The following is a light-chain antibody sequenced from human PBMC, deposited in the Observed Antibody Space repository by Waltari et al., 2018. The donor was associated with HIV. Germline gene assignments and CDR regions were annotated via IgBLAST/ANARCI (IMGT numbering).Light chain of an antibody. CDR3: VLYVVSGSWI. Sequence: QTVVTQEPSISVSPGGTVTHNCGLRPGSVSTTSFPSWYQQTPGQAPRTLIYSTDTRSSGVPDRFSGSILENKAALTITGARAEDESDYYCVLYVVSGSWIFGGGTRLTVL. CDR2: STD. V-gene: IGLV8-61*01. J-gene: IGLJ2*01. CDR1: PGSVSTTSF.